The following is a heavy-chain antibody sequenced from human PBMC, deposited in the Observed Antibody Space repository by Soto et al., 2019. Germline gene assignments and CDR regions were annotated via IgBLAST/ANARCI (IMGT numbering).Heavy chain of an antibody. CDR2: IYYSGST. Sequence: PSETLPLTCTVSGGSISSYYWRRIRQTPGKGLEWIGYIYYSGSTNYNPSLKSRVTISVDTSKNQFSLKLSSVTAADTAVYYCAKSDNCTNGVCLPRYYMDVWGKGTTVTVSS. J-gene: IGHJ6*03. V-gene: IGHV4-59*08. CDR1: GGSISSYY. D-gene: IGHD2-8*01. CDR3: AKSDNCTNGVCLPRYYMDV.